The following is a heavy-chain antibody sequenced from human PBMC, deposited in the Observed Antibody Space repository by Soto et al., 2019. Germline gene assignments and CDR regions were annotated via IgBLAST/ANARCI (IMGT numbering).Heavy chain of an antibody. CDR3: ARDKRSSGWYEDY. V-gene: IGHV3-21*01. Sequence: EVQLVESGGGLVKPGGSLRLSCAASGFTFSSYSMNWVRQAPGKGLEWVSSISSSSSYIYYADSVKGRFTTSRDNAKNSLYLQMNSLRAEDTAVYYCARDKRSSGWYEDYWGQGTLVTVSS. J-gene: IGHJ4*02. CDR2: ISSSSSYI. D-gene: IGHD6-19*01. CDR1: GFTFSSYS.